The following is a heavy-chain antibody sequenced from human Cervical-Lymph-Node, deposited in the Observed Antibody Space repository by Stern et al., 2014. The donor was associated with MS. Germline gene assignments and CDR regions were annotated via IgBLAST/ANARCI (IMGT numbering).Heavy chain of an antibody. V-gene: IGHV5-51*01. Sequence: EVQLVESGAEVKKPGESLKISCQGSGYSFSSYWIGWVRQMPGKGLEWMGIIYPGASDIRYSPSFQGQVTISADKSISTAYLQWSSLKASDTAMYYCARLRGEEGSSMDVWGQGTAVTVSS. CDR2: IYPGASDI. D-gene: IGHD3-10*01. CDR3: ARLRGEEGSSMDV. CDR1: GYSFSSYW. J-gene: IGHJ6*02.